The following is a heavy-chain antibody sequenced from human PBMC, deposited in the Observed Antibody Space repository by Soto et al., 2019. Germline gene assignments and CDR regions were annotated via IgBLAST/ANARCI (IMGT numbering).Heavy chain of an antibody. CDR1: GFTFSGYG. CDR2: ISYDGSYK. CDR3: ANARAVIIPPFDH. J-gene: IGHJ4*02. Sequence: VGSLRLSCAVSGFTFSGYGMHWVRQAPGKGLEWVAGISYDGSYKYYADSVKGRFTISRDNSKNTLYLQMNSLRAEDTAVYYCANARAVIIPPFDHWGQGTLVTVSS. D-gene: IGHD3-3*01. V-gene: IGHV3-30*18.